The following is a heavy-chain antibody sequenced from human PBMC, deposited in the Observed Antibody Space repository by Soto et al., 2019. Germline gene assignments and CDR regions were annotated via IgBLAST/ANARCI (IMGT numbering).Heavy chain of an antibody. D-gene: IGHD3-3*01. CDR1: AGSISNYF. J-gene: IGHJ4*02. CDR3: ARGGQDFWSGPFDY. V-gene: IGHV4-4*07. CDR2: IDNSGST. Sequence: SETLSLTCTVSAGSISNYFCNWIRQPAGKGLEWIGRIDNSGSTNYNPSLKSRVTMSSDTSKNQFSLKLNSVTAADTAVYYCARGGQDFWSGPFDYWGQGALVTVSS.